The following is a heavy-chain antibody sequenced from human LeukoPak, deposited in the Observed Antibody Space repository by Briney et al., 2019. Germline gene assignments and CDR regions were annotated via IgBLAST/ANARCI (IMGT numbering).Heavy chain of an antibody. D-gene: IGHD5-18*01. CDR3: AKGQGSTQLWGPVY. V-gene: IGHV3-23*01. CDR2: ISGSGVTT. CDR1: GFTFSSYA. J-gene: IGHJ4*02. Sequence: PGGSLRLSCAASGFTFSSYAMSWVRQAAGKGLEGVSVISGSGVTTYDADSVKGRFTISRDNSKNTLYLQMNSLRVEDTAIYYCAKGQGSTQLWGPVYWGQGTLVTVSS.